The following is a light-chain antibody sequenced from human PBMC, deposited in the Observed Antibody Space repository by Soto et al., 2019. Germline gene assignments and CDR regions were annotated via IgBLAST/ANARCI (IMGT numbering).Light chain of an antibody. CDR3: QQYGSSPRT. CDR2: GAS. Sequence: EIVLTQSPGTLSLSPGERATLSCRASQSVRSDYLAWYQQKPGQAPRLHIYGASTRATGIPDRFTGSGSGTDFNLTISRLEPEDFAVYYCQQYGSSPRTFGQGTKVEIK. J-gene: IGKJ1*01. V-gene: IGKV3-20*01. CDR1: QSVRSDY.